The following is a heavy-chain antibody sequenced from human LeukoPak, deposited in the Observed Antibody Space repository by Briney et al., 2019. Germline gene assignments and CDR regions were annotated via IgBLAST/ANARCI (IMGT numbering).Heavy chain of an antibody. CDR1: GFSLDSTAVG. CDR3: ARQGYGYVYFDF. D-gene: IGHD5-18*01. CDR2: IYGSDDK. J-gene: IGHJ4*02. Sequence: SGPTLVNPTETLTLTCTFSGFSLDSTAVGVGWVRQPPGKALEWLALIYGSDDKRYMPSLQNRLTITKDTSKNLVVLTMANVDPVDTATYCCARQGYGYVYFDFWGRGILVTVSS. V-gene: IGHV2-5*01.